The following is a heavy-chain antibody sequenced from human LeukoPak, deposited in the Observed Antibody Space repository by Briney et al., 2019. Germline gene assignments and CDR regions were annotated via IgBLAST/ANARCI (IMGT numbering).Heavy chain of an antibody. CDR2: INHSGST. Sequence: KPSETLSLTCAVYGGSFSGYYWSWIRQPPGKGLEWIGEINHSGSTNYNPSLKSRVTISVDTSKNQFSLKLSSVTAEDTAVYYCARDIPPYYRNDYWGQGTLVTVSS. CDR1: GGSFSGYY. CDR3: ARDIPPYYRNDY. D-gene: IGHD1-26*01. J-gene: IGHJ4*02. V-gene: IGHV4-34*01.